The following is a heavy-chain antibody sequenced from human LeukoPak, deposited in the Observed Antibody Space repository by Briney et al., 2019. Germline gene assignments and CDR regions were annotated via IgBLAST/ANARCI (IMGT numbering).Heavy chain of an antibody. V-gene: IGHV4-34*01. CDR2: INHSGST. CDR3: ARLGSGGGDFWRTDWFDP. CDR1: GGSFSGYY. J-gene: IGHJ5*02. D-gene: IGHD3-3*01. Sequence: PSETLSLTCAVYGGSFSGYYWTWIRQPPGKGLEWIGEINHSGSTNYNPSLKSRVTISVDTSKNQFSLKLSSVTAADTAVYYCARLGSGGGDFWRTDWFDPWGQGTLVTVSS.